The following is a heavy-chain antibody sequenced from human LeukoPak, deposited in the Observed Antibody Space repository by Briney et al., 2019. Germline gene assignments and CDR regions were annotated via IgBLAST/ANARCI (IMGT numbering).Heavy chain of an antibody. V-gene: IGHV3-30-3*01. CDR2: ISYDGSNK. Sequence: GGSLRLSCAASGFTFSSYAMHWVRQAPGKGLEWVAVISYDGSNKYYADSVKGRFTISRDNSKNTLYLQMNSLRAEDTAVYYCARSEWDPPDAFDIWDQGTMVIVSS. J-gene: IGHJ3*02. CDR3: ARSEWDPPDAFDI. CDR1: GFTFSSYA. D-gene: IGHD1-26*01.